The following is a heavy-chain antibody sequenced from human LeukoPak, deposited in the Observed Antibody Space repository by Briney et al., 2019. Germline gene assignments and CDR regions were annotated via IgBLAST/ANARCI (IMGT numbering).Heavy chain of an antibody. CDR3: ARHTGSLYDFWSGYIDY. V-gene: IGHV1-18*01. CDR1: GYTFTSYG. D-gene: IGHD3-3*01. Sequence: ASVKVSCKASGYTFTSYGISWVRQAPGQGLEWMGWISAYNGNTNYAQKLQGRVTMTTDTSTRTAYMELRSLRTDDTAVYYCARHTGSLYDFWSGYIDYWGQGTLVTVSS. CDR2: ISAYNGNT. J-gene: IGHJ4*02.